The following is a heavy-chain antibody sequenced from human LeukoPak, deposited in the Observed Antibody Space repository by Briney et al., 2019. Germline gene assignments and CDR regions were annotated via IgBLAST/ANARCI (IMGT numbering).Heavy chain of an antibody. D-gene: IGHD5-18*01. CDR1: GFTISHYN. CDR3: ARENGGYLFDQ. J-gene: IGHJ4*02. Sequence: GGSLRLSCAVSGFTISHYNMTWVRQAPGKGLEWVSSITSSSTSIYYRDSVKGRFTISRDNAKNSLFLQMNSLRPEDTAVYYCARENGGYLFDQWGQGALVTVSS. V-gene: IGHV3-21*01. CDR2: ITSSSTSI.